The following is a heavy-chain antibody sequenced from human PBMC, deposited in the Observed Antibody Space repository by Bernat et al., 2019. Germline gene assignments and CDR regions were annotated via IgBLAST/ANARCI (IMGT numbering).Heavy chain of an antibody. D-gene: IGHD1-20*01. CDR1: GGSFSGYY. J-gene: IGHJ5*02. CDR2: INHSGST. Sequence: QVQLQQWGAGLLKPSETLSLTCAVYGGSFSGYYWSWIRQPPGTGLEWIGEINHSGSTNYNPSLKSRVTISVDTSKNQFTRKLITVTDADTAVYYCARGDHGTITGTTGFDPWGQGTLVTVSS. CDR3: ARGDHGTITGTTGFDP. V-gene: IGHV4-34*01.